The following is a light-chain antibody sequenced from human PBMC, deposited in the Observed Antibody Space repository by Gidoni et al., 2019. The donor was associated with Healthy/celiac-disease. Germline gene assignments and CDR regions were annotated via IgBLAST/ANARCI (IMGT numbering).Light chain of an antibody. J-gene: IGKJ1*01. Sequence: DIQVTQSPSSLHASVGDRVTHTCRASQSISSYLNWYQHKTRKAPKLLLYAASSFQSGVPSRFSGSGSVTDFTLIISSLQPEDFATYCWQQSYSPPPTFGQGTQVEIK. CDR3: QQSYSPPPT. CDR2: AAS. CDR1: QSISSY. V-gene: IGKV1-39*01.